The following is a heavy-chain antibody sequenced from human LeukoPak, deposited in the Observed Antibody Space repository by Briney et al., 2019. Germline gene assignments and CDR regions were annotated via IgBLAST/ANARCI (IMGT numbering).Heavy chain of an antibody. D-gene: IGHD5-18*01. V-gene: IGHV3-23*01. CDR1: GFTFSSYA. J-gene: IGHJ4*02. CDR3: ARTGYNYGTPLNN. Sequence: PGGSLRLSCAASGFTFSSYAMSWVRQAPGKGLEWVSRITYGDGSTYYADSLKGRFTISRDNSKNTLYLQMNSLRAEDTAVYYCARTGYNYGTPLNNWGQGTLVTVSS. CDR2: ITYGDGST.